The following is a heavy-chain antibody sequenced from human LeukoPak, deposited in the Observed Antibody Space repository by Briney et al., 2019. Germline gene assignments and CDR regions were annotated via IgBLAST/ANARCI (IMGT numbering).Heavy chain of an antibody. V-gene: IGHV4-28*06. CDR3: ARFNSTDYFYDY. J-gene: IGHJ4*02. D-gene: IGHD2/OR15-2a*01. CDR2: IDYGGST. Sequence: SETLSLTCAVSGYIISNSNWWGWIRQPPGKGLEWIGYIDYGGSTHYNPSLKSRVTVSVYTSKNQFSLKLSSVTALDTAVYYCARFNSTDYFYDYWGQGTLVTVSS. CDR1: GYIISNSNW.